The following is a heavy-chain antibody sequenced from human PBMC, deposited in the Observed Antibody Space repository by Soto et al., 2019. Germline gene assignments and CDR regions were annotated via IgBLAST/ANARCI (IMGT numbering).Heavy chain of an antibody. CDR1: GGSISDYH. V-gene: IGHV4-59*01. J-gene: IGHJ4*02. CDR3: ARGRGDTAMAWYY. CDR2: IYYTGTT. Sequence: AETLSLTCTVSGGSISDYHWSWIRQPPGKGLEWIGYIYYTGTTNYNPSFMSRVTMSVDTSKNQFSLKLSSVTAADTAVYYCARGRGDTAMAWYYWGQGTLVTVSS. D-gene: IGHD5-18*01.